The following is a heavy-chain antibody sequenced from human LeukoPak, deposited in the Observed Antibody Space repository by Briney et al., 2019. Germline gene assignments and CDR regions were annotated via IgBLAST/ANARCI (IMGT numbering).Heavy chain of an antibody. Sequence: GGSLRLSCAASGFTVSSSYMSWVRQAPGKGLERVSVIYSGGSTYYADSVKGRFTTSRDISKNTLYLQMNSLRAEDTAVYYCARERRPYDILTGSNYYYGMDVWGKGTTVTVSS. D-gene: IGHD3-9*01. CDR1: GFTVSSSY. CDR2: IYSGGST. J-gene: IGHJ6*04. V-gene: IGHV3-53*01. CDR3: ARERRPYDILTGSNYYYGMDV.